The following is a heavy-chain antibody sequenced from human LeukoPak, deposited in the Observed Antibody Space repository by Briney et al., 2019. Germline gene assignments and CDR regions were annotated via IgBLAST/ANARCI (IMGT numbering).Heavy chain of an antibody. CDR3: ARVNSGYFSARSEEY. CDR1: GYIFTGYY. D-gene: IGHD5-12*01. Sequence: ASVKVSCKASGYIFTGYYMYWVRQAPGQGLEWMGWINPNSGGTNYAQKFQGRVTMTRDTSISTAYMELSRLRSDDTALYYCARVNSGYFSARSEEYWGQGTLVTVSS. J-gene: IGHJ4*02. V-gene: IGHV1-2*02. CDR2: INPNSGGT.